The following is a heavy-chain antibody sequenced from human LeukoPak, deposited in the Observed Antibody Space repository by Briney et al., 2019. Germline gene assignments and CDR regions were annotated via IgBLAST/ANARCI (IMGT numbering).Heavy chain of an antibody. D-gene: IGHD6-13*01. CDR2: IYASGST. CDR1: GGSISSYY. Sequence: SETLSLTCTFSGGSISSYYWSWIRQPAGKGLEWIGRIYASGSTNYNPSLKSRVTISVETSKNEFSLKLRSVTAADTAVYYCARVTGYRIEDYFDYWGQGTLVTVSS. CDR3: ARVTGYRIEDYFDY. V-gene: IGHV4-4*07. J-gene: IGHJ4*02.